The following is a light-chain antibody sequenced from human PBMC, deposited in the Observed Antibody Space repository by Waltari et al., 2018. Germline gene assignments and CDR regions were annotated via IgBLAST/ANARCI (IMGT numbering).Light chain of an antibody. CDR1: SSDVGGYNY. V-gene: IGLV2-14*01. CDR3: SSYTSSSPL. Sequence: QSALTQPASVSGSPGQSITISCTGTSSDVGGYNYVSWYQQHPGKAPKLMIYDVSKRPSGVSNRFSGSKSGTTASLTISGLQAEDEADYYCSSYTSSSPLFGGGTKLTVL. CDR2: DVS. J-gene: IGLJ2*01.